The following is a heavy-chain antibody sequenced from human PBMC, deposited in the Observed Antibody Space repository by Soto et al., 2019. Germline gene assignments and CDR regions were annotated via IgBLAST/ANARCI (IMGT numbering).Heavy chain of an antibody. CDR2: ISWDGGIT. V-gene: IGHV3-43*01. CDR1: GFTFNAYT. CDR3: AKDSYDILTGQKRYFDY. D-gene: IGHD3-9*01. J-gene: IGHJ4*02. Sequence: GVLRLSCAASGFTFNAYTMHWVRQAPGNGLEWVSLISWDGGITYYGDSVKGRFTVSRDNSDNSLYLQMTSLRSDDTAFYYCAKDSYDILTGQKRYFDYWGQGTLVTVSS.